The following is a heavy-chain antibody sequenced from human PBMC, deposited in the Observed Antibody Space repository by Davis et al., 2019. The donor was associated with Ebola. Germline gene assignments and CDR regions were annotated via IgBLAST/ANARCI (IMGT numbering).Heavy chain of an antibody. CDR3: ARRYYDILTGYLGIYFDY. CDR2: ISSSGSTI. CDR1: GFTFSSYE. V-gene: IGHV3-48*03. Sequence: PGGSLRLSCAASGFTFSSYEMNWVRQAPGKGLEWVSYISSSGSTIYYADSVKGRFTISRDNAKNSLYLQMNSLRAEDTAVYYCARRYYDILTGYLGIYFDYWGQGTLVTVSS. D-gene: IGHD3-9*01. J-gene: IGHJ4*02.